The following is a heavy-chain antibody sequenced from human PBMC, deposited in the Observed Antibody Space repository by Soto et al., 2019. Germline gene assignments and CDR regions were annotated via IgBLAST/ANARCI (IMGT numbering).Heavy chain of an antibody. Sequence: GGSLRLSCAASGFTFSSYAMSWVRQAPGKGLEWVSAISGSGGSTYYADSVKGRFTISRDNSKNTLYLQMNSLRAEDTAVYYCAKDPSLGYCSGGSCYPRPGYYYGMDVWGQGTTVTVSS. CDR1: GFTFSSYA. D-gene: IGHD2-15*01. CDR2: ISGSGGST. CDR3: AKDPSLGYCSGGSCYPRPGYYYGMDV. V-gene: IGHV3-23*01. J-gene: IGHJ6*02.